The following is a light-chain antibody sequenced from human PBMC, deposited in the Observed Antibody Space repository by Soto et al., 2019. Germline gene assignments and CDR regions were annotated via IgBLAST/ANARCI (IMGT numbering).Light chain of an antibody. CDR2: DAS. J-gene: IGKJ1*01. CDR3: HQYNSYWT. Sequence: RMTQSPSTLSASLGDRVTMTCLASQSISSWLAWYQQKPGKAPNLLIYDASSLESGVPSRFSGSGSGTEFTLTISSLQPDDFATYYCHQYNSYWTFGQGTKVDI. V-gene: IGKV1-5*01. CDR1: QSISSW.